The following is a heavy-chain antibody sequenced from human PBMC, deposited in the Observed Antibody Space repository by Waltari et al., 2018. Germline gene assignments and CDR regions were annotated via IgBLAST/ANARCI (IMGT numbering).Heavy chain of an antibody. Sequence: QVQLVQSGAEVKKPGASMRVSCEASGYTFTAYYMHWVRQAPGQGLEWMGWVSPDSGGTNYAKNFQGGVTMTSDTSISTAYMELSGLRSDDTALYYGTRGGGTYNVDYWGQGTLVTVSS. CDR3: TRGGGTYNVDY. D-gene: IGHD1-20*01. CDR2: VSPDSGGT. CDR1: GYTFTAYY. V-gene: IGHV1-2*02. J-gene: IGHJ4*02.